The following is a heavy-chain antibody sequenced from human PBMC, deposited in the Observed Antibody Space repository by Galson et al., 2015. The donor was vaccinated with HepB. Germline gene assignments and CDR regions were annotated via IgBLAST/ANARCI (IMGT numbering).Heavy chain of an antibody. J-gene: IGHJ4*02. Sequence: SLRLSCAASGFTFSSSALLWARKAPGKGLKWVSGISGSGGSTYYAASVKGRFTISRDNSKNTLYLQMNSLRAEDTAVYYCAKGGPIAAAGTDYWGQGTLVTVSS. D-gene: IGHD6-13*01. CDR2: ISGSGGST. CDR3: AKGGPIAAAGTDY. CDR1: GFTFSSSA. V-gene: IGHV3-23*01.